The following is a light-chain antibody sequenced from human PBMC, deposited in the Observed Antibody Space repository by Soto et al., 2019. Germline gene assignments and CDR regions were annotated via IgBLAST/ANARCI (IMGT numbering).Light chain of an antibody. CDR1: SSNIGAGYD. CDR2: GNS. V-gene: IGLV1-40*01. Sequence: SVLTQPPSVSGAPGQRVTISCTGSSSNIGAGYDVHWYHQLPGTAPKLLIYGNSNRPSGVPDRFSGSKSGTSASLAITGLQAEDEADYYCQSYDSRLSVWVFGGGTKLTVL. CDR3: QSYDSRLSVWV. J-gene: IGLJ3*02.